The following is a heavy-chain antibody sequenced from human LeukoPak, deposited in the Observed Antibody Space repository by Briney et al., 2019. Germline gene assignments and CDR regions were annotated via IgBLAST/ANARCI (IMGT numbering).Heavy chain of an antibody. CDR1: GGSFSGYY. CDR3: ARPVPINRFDP. J-gene: IGHJ5*02. V-gene: IGHV4-34*01. Sequence: SETLSLTCAVYGGSFSGYYWSWIRQPPGKGLEWIGEINHSGSTNYNPSLKSRVTISVDTSKNQFSLKLSSVTAADTAVYYCARPVPINRFDPWGQGTLVTVSS. CDR2: INHSGST.